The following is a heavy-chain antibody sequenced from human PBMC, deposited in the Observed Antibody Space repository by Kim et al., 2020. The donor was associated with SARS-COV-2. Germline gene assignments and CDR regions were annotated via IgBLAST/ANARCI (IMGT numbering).Heavy chain of an antibody. D-gene: IGHD5-18*01. J-gene: IGHJ4*02. CDR3: ARLDTAMDFDY. CDR2: T. Sequence: TYDAASVQGEFTLSRDNSKNSLYLQMNSRRAEDTAVDDCARLDTAMDFDYWGQGTLVTVSS. V-gene: IGHV3-66*04.